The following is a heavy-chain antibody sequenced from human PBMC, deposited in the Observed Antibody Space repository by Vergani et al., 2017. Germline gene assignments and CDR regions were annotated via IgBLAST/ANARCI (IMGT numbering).Heavy chain of an antibody. CDR3: ARHXVGCSSTSCSRFDP. J-gene: IGHJ5*02. CDR1: GYSISSGYY. D-gene: IGHD2-2*01. Sequence: QVQLQESGPGLVKPSETLSLTCAVSGYSISSGYYWGWIRQPPGKGLEWIGSIYHSGSTYYNPSLKSRVTISVDTSKNQFSLKLSSVTAADTAVYYCARHXVGCSSTSCSRFDPWGQGTLVTVSS. CDR2: IYHSGST. V-gene: IGHV4-38-2*01.